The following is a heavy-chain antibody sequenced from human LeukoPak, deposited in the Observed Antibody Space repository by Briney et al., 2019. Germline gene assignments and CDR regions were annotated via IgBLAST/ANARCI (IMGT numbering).Heavy chain of an antibody. CDR2: ISSSSSYI. CDR1: EFTFNNYW. Sequence: GGSLRLSCAASEFTFNNYWMHWVRQAPGKGLEWVSSISSSSSYIYYADSVKGRFTISRDNAKNSLYLQMNSLRAEDTAVYYCAREGIAAAGKGYGMDVWGQGTTVTVSS. CDR3: AREGIAAAGKGYGMDV. V-gene: IGHV3-21*01. D-gene: IGHD6-13*01. J-gene: IGHJ6*02.